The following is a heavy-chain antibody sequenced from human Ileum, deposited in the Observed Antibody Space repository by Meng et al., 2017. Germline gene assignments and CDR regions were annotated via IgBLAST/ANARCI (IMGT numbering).Heavy chain of an antibody. Sequence: QVEVQQSCPVLAKPSLSLSLTCAVSVGSVSSNFAAWNWIRQSPLRCLEWLGRTYYRSKWYSEYAVSVKSRISITPDTSKNQFSLQMNSVTPEDTAVYYCASGSGSLDYWGPGTLVTVSS. CDR2: TYYRSKWYS. D-gene: IGHD3-3*01. V-gene: IGHV6-1*01. J-gene: IGHJ4*02. CDR1: VGSVSSNFAA. CDR3: ASGSGSLDY.